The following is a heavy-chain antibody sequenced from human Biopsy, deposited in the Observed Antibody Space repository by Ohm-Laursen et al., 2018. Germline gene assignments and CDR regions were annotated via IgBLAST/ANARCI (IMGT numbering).Heavy chain of an antibody. V-gene: IGHV4-59*08. CDR1: GGSISSYY. CDR3: ARHAPSYSGSYWRYFDL. Sequence: GTLSLTCPVSGGSISSYYWSWIRQPPGKGLEWIGYIYYTGSTNYNPSLKSRVTISVDTSMNHLSLRLTFVTAADTAVYYCARHAPSYSGSYWRYFDLWGRGTLVTVSP. D-gene: IGHD1-26*01. CDR2: IYYTGST. J-gene: IGHJ2*01.